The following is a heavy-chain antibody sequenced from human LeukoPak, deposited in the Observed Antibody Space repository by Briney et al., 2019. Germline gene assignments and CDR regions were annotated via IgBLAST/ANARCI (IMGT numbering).Heavy chain of an antibody. CDR1: GFSFSSYG. D-gene: IGHD5-18*01. CDR3: AKDPRGGQLWSIPGAY. V-gene: IGHV3-30*02. CDR2: IRYEGSQK. Sequence: GGSLRLSCSASGFSFSSYGMHWVRQAPGKGLEWVAFIRYEGSQKYYADSVKGRFTISRDNSKNTLYLQMNSLKTEDTAVYYCAKDPRGGQLWSIPGAYWGQGTLVTVSS. J-gene: IGHJ4*02.